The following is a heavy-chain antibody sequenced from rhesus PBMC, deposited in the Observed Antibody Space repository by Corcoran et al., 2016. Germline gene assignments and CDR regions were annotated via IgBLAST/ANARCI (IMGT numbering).Heavy chain of an antibody. CDR3: AREEITIFGLVTPFDY. CDR1: GDSVSSSTW. Sequence: QLQLQESGPGLVKPSETLSLTCSVSGDSVSSSTWWSWIRQPPGKGLEGIGRMSGSSGSPPYHPALTGRVTISTDTSKTQFSLKLSSVTAADTAVYYCAREEITIFGLVTPFDYWGQGVLVTVSS. D-gene: IGHD3-3*01. V-gene: IGHV4-57*01. CDR2: MSGSSGSP. J-gene: IGHJ4*01.